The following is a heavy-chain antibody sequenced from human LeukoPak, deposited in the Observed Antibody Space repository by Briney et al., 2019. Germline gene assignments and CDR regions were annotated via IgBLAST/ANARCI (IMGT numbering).Heavy chain of an antibody. CDR1: GFTFSDYY. D-gene: IGHD2-2*01. J-gene: IGHJ4*02. CDR3: AQDTSSSN. V-gene: IGHV3-11*05. CDR2: ISTTGSDT. Sequence: GGSLRLSCAASGFTFSDYYMTWIRQAPGKGLEWVSSISTTGSDTKYADSVKGRFTVSRDNAKNSLYLQMNSLRAEDTAVYYCAQDTSSSNWGQGTLVTVSS.